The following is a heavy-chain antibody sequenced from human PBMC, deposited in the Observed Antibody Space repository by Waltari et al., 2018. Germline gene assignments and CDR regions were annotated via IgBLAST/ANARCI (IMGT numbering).Heavy chain of an antibody. J-gene: IGHJ4*02. V-gene: IGHV3-9*01. CDR3: AKGTGKWLLRVYFDY. CDR2: ISWNSGSM. D-gene: IGHD6-19*01. Sequence: EVQLVESGGGLVQPGRSLRLSCAASGFTFADYAMHWVRQAPGKGLEWVSSISWNSGSMDYADSVKGRFTISRDSAKTSLYLQMNSLRDEDTALYYCAKGTGKWLLRVYFDYWGQGTLVTVSS. CDR1: GFTFADYA.